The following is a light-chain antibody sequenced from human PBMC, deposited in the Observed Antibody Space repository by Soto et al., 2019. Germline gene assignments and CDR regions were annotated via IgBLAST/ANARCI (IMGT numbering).Light chain of an antibody. Sequence: EILMTQSPSTLSASPGERATISCRASQSVSSNLAWYQQKPGQAPRLLIYSASTRETGIPARFSGSGSGTEFTLTISSLQSEDFAVYYCQQYNNWPQTFGQGTKVDIK. V-gene: IGKV3-15*01. J-gene: IGKJ1*01. CDR3: QQYNNWPQT. CDR2: SAS. CDR1: QSVSSN.